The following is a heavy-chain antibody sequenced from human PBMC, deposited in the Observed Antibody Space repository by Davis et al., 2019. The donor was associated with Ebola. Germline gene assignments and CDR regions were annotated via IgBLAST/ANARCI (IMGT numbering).Heavy chain of an antibody. V-gene: IGHV4-39*01. CDR3: ARFLSVTAIPNYYYYYGMDV. J-gene: IGHJ6*02. D-gene: IGHD2-21*02. CDR2: IYYSGST. Sequence: MPSETLSLTCNVSGGSISSSSYYWGWIRQPPGKGLEWIGSIYYSGSTYYNPSLKSRVTISVDTSKNQFSLKLSSVTAADTAVYYCARFLSVTAIPNYYYYYGMDVWGQGTTVTVSS. CDR1: GGSISSSSYY.